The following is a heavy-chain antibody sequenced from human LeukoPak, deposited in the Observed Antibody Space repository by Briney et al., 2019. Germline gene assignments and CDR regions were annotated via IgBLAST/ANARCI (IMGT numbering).Heavy chain of an antibody. CDR1: GYSISSGYY. J-gene: IGHJ5*01. CDR2: IYHSGTT. D-gene: IGHD3-22*01. V-gene: IGHV4-38-2*01. Sequence: PSETLSLTCDVSGYSISSGYYWGWIRQPPGKGLEWIGSIYHSGTTYYGPSLKSRVTMSVDTSKNQFSLRLNSVTAADTALYYCARHTCDSSGYLPDSWGQGTLVTVSS. CDR3: ARHTCDSSGYLPDS.